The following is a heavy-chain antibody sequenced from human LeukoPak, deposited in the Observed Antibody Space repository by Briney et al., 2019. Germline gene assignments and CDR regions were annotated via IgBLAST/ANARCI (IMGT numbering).Heavy chain of an antibody. CDR1: GGSISSSNW. CDR2: INHSRST. Sequence: PSETLSLTCAVSGGSISSSNWWSWVRQPPGKGLEWIGEINHSRSTNYNPSLKSRVTISVDTSKNQFSLKLSSVTAADTAVCYCARQRGYSYGYGGIFDYWGQGTLVTVSS. J-gene: IGHJ4*02. V-gene: IGHV4-4*02. D-gene: IGHD5-18*01. CDR3: ARQRGYSYGYGGIFDY.